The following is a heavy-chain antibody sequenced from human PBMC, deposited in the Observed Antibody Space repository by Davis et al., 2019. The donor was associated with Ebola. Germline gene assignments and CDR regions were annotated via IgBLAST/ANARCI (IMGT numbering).Heavy chain of an antibody. D-gene: IGHD4-23*01. J-gene: IGHJ4*02. V-gene: IGHV3-49*04. Sequence: GESLKISCPASGFTFGDYAMSWVRQAPGKGLEWVSFIRSKGFGGTTEYAASVKGRFTISRDDSKSIAYLQMNSLKTEDTAVYYCTRDYGGNSDYWGQGTLVTVSS. CDR1: GFTFGDYA. CDR3: TRDYGGNSDY. CDR2: IRSKGFGGTT.